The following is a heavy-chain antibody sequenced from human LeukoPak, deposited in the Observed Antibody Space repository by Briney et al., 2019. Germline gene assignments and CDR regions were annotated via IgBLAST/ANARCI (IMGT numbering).Heavy chain of an antibody. CDR2: TYYMSKWYN. V-gene: IGHV6-1*01. D-gene: IGHD4-17*01. CDR1: GDSVSSNSVA. Sequence: SQTLSLTCAISGDSVSSNSVAWNWIRQSPSRGLEWLGRTYYMSKWYNVYAVSVKSRIIINPDTSKNQFSLQLNSVTPEDTAVYYCVRESGDYVKFDYWGQGTLVTVSS. CDR3: VRESGDYVKFDY. J-gene: IGHJ4*02.